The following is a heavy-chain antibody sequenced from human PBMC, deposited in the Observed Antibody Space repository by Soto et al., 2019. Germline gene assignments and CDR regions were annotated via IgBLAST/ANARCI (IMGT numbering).Heavy chain of an antibody. J-gene: IGHJ6*02. CDR3: ATASTNYYYYYGMDA. Sequence: GRMRKKTGKGLEWMGIIYPGDSETRYSPSFQGQVTISVDKFINTAYLQWSSLKASDTAMYYCATASTNYYYYYGMDAWGQGTTVTVSS. CDR2: IYPGDSET. V-gene: IGHV5-51*01.